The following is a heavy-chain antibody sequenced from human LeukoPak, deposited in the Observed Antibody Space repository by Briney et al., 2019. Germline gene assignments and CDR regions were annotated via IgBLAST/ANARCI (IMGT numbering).Heavy chain of an antibody. D-gene: IGHD5-18*01. V-gene: IGHV3-23*01. J-gene: IGHJ4*02. CDR1: GFTFSSYT. CDR2: ISGSGGST. Sequence: GGSLRLSCAASGFTFSSYTMSWVRQAPGKGLEWVSAISGSGGSTYYADSVKGRFTISRDNSKNTLYLQMNSLRAEDTAVYYCAKVRSYGYVPFDYWGQGTLVTVSS. CDR3: AKVRSYGYVPFDY.